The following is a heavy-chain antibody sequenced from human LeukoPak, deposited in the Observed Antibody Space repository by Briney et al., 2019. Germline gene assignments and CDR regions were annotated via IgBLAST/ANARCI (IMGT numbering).Heavy chain of an antibody. CDR3: ARVGGYYDSSDYYDAFDI. J-gene: IGHJ3*02. CDR1: GVSISSGSNY. CDR2: IYSRGNT. V-gene: IGHV4-39*07. Sequence: SETLSLTCSVSGVSISSGSNYWGWIRQPPGKTLEWIGSIYSRGNTYYNPSLKSRVIILIDTAKNHFSLNLSSVTAADTAVYYCARVGGYYDSSDYYDAFDIWGQGTMVTVSS. D-gene: IGHD3-22*01.